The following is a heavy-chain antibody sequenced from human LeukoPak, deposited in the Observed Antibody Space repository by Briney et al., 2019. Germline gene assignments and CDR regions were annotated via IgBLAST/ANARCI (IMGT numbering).Heavy chain of an antibody. J-gene: IGHJ4*01. CDR2: IYYSGST. V-gene: IGHV4-59*01. CDR3: ARGRGYFDY. CDR1: GGSISPYY. Sequence: SETLSLTCTVSGGSISPYYWSWIRQPPGKGLEWIGYIYYSGSTNYNASLKSRVTISLDTPKNQFSLRLTSVTAADTAVYYCARGRGYFDYWGQGTLVTVSS.